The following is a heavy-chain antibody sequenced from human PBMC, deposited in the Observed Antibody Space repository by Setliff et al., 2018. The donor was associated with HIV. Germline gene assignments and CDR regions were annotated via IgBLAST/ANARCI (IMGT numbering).Heavy chain of an antibody. CDR2: IKQDEGEK. CDR1: GFSFNTYW. J-gene: IGHJ4*02. D-gene: IGHD6-19*01. Sequence: GGSLRLSCSPSGFSFNTYWMTWVRQAPGRGLEWVANIKQDEGEKNYVDSVEGRFTISRDNSENSLSLQMSSLRIEDSAFYYCARDINSKSISVAFDNWGPGTQVTVSS. CDR3: ARDINSKSISVAFDN. V-gene: IGHV3-7*03.